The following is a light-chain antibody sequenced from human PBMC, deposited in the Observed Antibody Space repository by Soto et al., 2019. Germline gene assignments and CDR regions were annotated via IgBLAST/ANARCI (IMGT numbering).Light chain of an antibody. Sequence: EIVLTQSPATLSVSPGERATLSCRASQSVSSNLAWYQQKPGQAPRLLIHGASTRATGIPARFSGSGSGTEFTLTITSLQSEDFAIYYCQQYYNWITFGQGTRLEIK. CDR3: QQYYNWIT. J-gene: IGKJ5*01. V-gene: IGKV3-15*01. CDR2: GAS. CDR1: QSVSSN.